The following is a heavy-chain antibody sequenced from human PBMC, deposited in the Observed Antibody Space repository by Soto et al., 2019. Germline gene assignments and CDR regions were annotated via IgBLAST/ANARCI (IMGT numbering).Heavy chain of an antibody. CDR3: ARHEAPSGWYFDY. J-gene: IGHJ4*02. V-gene: IGHV4-39*01. Sequence: SETLSITCTVSGGSISSSSYYWGWIRQPPGKGLEWIGSIYYSGNAYYNPSLKSRVTISVDTPKNQFSLRLSSVTAADTAVYYGARHEAPSGWYFDYWGQGSLVTVSS. CDR1: GGSISSSSYY. D-gene: IGHD6-19*01. CDR2: IYYSGNA.